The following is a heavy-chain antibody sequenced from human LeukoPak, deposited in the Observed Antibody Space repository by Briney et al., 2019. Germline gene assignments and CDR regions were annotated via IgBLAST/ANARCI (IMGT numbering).Heavy chain of an antibody. CDR2: ISYDGSNK. V-gene: IGHV3-30-3*01. Sequence: GSLRLSCAASGFTFSSYAMHWVRQAPGKGLEWVAVISYDGSNKYYADSVKGRFTISRDNSKNTLYLQMNSLRAEDTVVYYCAREEVAGTDYWGQGTLVTVSS. J-gene: IGHJ4*02. CDR3: AREEVAGTDY. D-gene: IGHD6-19*01. CDR1: GFTFSSYA.